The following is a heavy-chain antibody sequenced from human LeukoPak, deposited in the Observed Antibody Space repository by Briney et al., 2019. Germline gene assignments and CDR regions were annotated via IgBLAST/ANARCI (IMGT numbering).Heavy chain of an antibody. CDR2: ISAYNGTT. Sequence: GASVKVSCKASGYTFTSYGISLVRQAPGQGLEWMGWISAYNGTTNYAKKLQGRVTMTTDTSTSTAYMELRSLRSDDTAVYYCVRAPTNTSGRYAYFDYWGQGALVTVSS. J-gene: IGHJ4*02. D-gene: IGHD6-19*01. CDR1: GYTFTSYG. CDR3: VRAPTNTSGRYAYFDY. V-gene: IGHV1-18*01.